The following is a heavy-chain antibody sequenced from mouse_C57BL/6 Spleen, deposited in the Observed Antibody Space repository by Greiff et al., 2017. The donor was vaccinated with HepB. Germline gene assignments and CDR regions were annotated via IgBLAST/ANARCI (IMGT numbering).Heavy chain of an antibody. CDR3: TAEWLLLAMDY. CDR2: IRLKSDNYAT. CDR1: GFTFSNYW. J-gene: IGHJ4*01. V-gene: IGHV6-3*01. Sequence: EVMLVESGGGLVQPGGSMKLSCVASGFTFSNYWMNWVRQSPEKGLEWVAQIRLKSDNYATHYAESVKGRFTISRDDSKSSVYLQMNNLRAEDTGIYYCTAEWLLLAMDYWGQGTSVTVSS. D-gene: IGHD2-3*01.